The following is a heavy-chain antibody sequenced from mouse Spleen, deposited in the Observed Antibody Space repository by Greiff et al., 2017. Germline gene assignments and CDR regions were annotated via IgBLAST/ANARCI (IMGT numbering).Heavy chain of an antibody. CDR2: IDPSDSET. CDR3: ARQLGDEAMDY. D-gene: IGHD3-1*01. V-gene: IGHV1-52*01. CDR1: GYTFTSYW. J-gene: IGHJ4*01. Sequence: QVQLQQPGAELVRPGSSVKLSCKASGYTFTSYWMHWVKQRPIQGLEWIGNIDPSDSETHYNQKFKDKATLTVDKSSSTAYMQLSSLTSEDSAVYYCARQLGDEAMDYWGQGTSVTVSS.